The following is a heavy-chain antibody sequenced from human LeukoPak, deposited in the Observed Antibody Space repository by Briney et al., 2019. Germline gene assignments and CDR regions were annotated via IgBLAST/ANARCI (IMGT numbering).Heavy chain of an antibody. CDR2: ISYDGNNQ. D-gene: IGHD6-13*01. CDR3: ARAFDQQRLVLGGDY. V-gene: IGHV3-30-3*01. Sequence: GGSLRLSCAASGFTFSNYAMHWVRQAPGKGLEWVAVISYDGNNQYYADSVRGRFTIPRDNSKKTLYLQMNSLKTEDTAVYYCARAFDQQRLVLGGDYWGQGTLVTVSS. CDR1: GFTFSNYA. J-gene: IGHJ4*02.